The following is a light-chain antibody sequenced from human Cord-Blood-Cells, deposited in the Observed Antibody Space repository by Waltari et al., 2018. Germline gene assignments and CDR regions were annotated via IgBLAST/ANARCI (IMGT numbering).Light chain of an antibody. CDR1: SSDVGGYNY. Sequence: QSALTQTASVSGSPGQSITISCTGTSSDVGGYNYVSWYQQPPGKAPKLMIYDLSNRPSGVSNRFSGSKSGNTASLTISGLQAEDEADYYCSSYTSSSTLVFGGGTKLTVL. CDR2: DLS. V-gene: IGLV2-14*01. CDR3: SSYTSSSTLV. J-gene: IGLJ2*01.